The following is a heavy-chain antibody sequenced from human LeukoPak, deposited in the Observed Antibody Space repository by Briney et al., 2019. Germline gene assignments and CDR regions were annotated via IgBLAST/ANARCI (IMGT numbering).Heavy chain of an antibody. CDR1: GGSISSGSYY. CDR2: IYTSGST. J-gene: IGHJ2*01. Sequence: SQTLSLTCTVSGGSISSGSYYWGWIRQPAGKGLEWIGRIYTSGSTNYNPSLKSRVTISVDTSKNQFSLKLSSVTAADTAVYYCARVGTATRYWYFDLWGRGTLATVSS. V-gene: IGHV4-61*02. D-gene: IGHD1/OR15-1a*01. CDR3: ARVGTATRYWYFDL.